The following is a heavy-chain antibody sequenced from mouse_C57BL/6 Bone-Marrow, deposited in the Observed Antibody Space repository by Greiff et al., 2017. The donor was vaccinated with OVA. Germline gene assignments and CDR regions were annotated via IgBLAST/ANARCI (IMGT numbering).Heavy chain of an antibody. Sequence: EVKLMESGGGLVKPGGSLKLSCAASGFTFSDYGMHWVRQAPEKGLEWVAYISSGSSTIYYADTVKGRFTISRDNAKNTLFLQMTSLRSEDTAMYYCAPYYYCSSYDAMDYWGQGTSVTVSS. J-gene: IGHJ4*01. CDR2: ISSGSSTI. V-gene: IGHV5-17*01. D-gene: IGHD1-1*01. CDR1: GFTFSDYG. CDR3: APYYYCSSYDAMDY.